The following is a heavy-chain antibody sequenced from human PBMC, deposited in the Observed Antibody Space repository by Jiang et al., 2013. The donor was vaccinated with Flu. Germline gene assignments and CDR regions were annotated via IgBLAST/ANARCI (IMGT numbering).Heavy chain of an antibody. D-gene: IGHD5-12*01. CDR2: IYTSGST. V-gene: IGHV4-61*02. J-gene: IGHJ4*02. Sequence: GLVKPSQTLSLTCTVSGGSISSGSYYWSWIRQPAGKGLEWIGRIYTSGSTNYNPSLKSRVTISVDTSKNQFSLKLSSVTAADTAVYYCARARGYSGYDYNDYWGQGTLVTVSS. CDR3: ARARGYSGYDYNDY. CDR1: GGSISSGSYY.